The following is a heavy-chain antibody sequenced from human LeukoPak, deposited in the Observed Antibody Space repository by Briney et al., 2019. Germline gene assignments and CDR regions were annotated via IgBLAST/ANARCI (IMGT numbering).Heavy chain of an antibody. CDR3: ARGYDSSGYYYVVNWFDP. CDR2: MNPNSGNT. V-gene: IGHV1-8*01. Sequence: ASVKVSCKASGYTFTSYDINWVRQATGQGLEWMGWMNPNSGNTGYAQKFQGRVTTTRNTSISTAYMELSSLRSEDTAVYYCARGYDSSGYYYVVNWFDPWGQGTLVTVSS. J-gene: IGHJ5*02. CDR1: GYTFTSYD. D-gene: IGHD3-22*01.